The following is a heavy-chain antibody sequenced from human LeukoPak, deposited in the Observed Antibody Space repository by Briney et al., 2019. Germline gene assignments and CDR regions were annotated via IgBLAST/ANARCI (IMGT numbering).Heavy chain of an antibody. CDR1: GFTFSSYS. D-gene: IGHD3-10*01. CDR2: ISSSSTYI. CDR3: AKDKIPRGYYGMDV. Sequence: GGSLRLSCAASGFTFSSYSMNWVRQAPGKGLEWVSSISSSSTYIYYADSVKGRFTVSRDNAKNPLYLQMNSLRAEDTAVYYCAKDKIPRGYYGMDVWGQGTTVTVSS. J-gene: IGHJ6*02. V-gene: IGHV3-21*04.